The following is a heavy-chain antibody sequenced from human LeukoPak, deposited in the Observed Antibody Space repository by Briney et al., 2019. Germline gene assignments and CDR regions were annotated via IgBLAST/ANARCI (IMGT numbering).Heavy chain of an antibody. J-gene: IGHJ6*03. CDR2: VGGGGGDT. CDR3: AKDGSPNAGYMDV. Sequence: GGSLRLSCAASGFTFSSYTMSWVRLAPGKGLEWVSSVGGGGGDTWYADSVKGRFTISRDNSKNTLYLQMDSPRAEDTALYYCAKDGSPNAGYMDVWGKGTTVTVSS. V-gene: IGHV3-23*01. CDR1: GFTFSSYT.